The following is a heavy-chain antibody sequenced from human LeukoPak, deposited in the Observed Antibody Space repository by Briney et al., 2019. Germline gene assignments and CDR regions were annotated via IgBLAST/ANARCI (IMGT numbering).Heavy chain of an antibody. CDR1: GGSISSNY. Sequence: SETLSLTCTGSGGSISSNYWSWIRKPPGKGLEWIGYIYDSGSTKYNPSLKRRVTISVDTSKNQFSLQLRSVTDADTAVYYCAKHLTNAFYDMVWFDPWGQGTLVTVFS. CDR2: IYDSGST. V-gene: IGHV4-59*01. J-gene: IGHJ5*02. CDR3: AKHLTNAFYDMVWFDP. D-gene: IGHD3-16*01.